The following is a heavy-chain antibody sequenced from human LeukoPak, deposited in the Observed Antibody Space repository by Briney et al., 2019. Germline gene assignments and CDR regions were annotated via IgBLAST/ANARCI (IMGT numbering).Heavy chain of an antibody. J-gene: IGHJ6*02. Sequence: GGSLRFSCAASGFTFSSYDMHWVRQATGKGLEWVSAIGTAGDTYYPGSVKGRFTISRENAKNSLYLQMNSLRAGDTAVYYCARDRREENYYYGMDVWGQGTTVTVSS. CDR1: GFTFSSYD. CDR3: ARDRREENYYYGMDV. V-gene: IGHV3-13*01. D-gene: IGHD1-26*01. CDR2: IGTAGDT.